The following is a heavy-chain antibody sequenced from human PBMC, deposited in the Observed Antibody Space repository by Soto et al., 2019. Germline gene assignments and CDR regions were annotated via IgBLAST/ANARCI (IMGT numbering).Heavy chain of an antibody. CDR2: ISQSGSAT. J-gene: IGHJ4*02. Sequence: EVQLLESGGNLVQPGGSLRLSCGASGFTFSSCGMAWVRQAPGKGLEWVSTISQSGSATYFADSVKGRFTISRDNFKNTVYLKMNNLRAEDTALYFCAKGVAADGTSPLFEEWGQGTLVTVSS. D-gene: IGHD6-13*01. V-gene: IGHV3-23*01. CDR3: AKGVAADGTSPLFEE. CDR1: GFTFSSCG.